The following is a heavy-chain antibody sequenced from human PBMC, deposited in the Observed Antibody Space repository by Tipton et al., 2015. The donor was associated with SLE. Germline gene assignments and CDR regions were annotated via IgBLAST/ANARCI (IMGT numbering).Heavy chain of an antibody. Sequence: SLRLSCAVSGGSISSSNWWSWVRQPPGKGLEWIGEIYHSGSTNYNPSLKSRVTISVDKSKNQFSLKLGSVTAADTAVYYCAGEVGAARPFDLWGRGTLVTASS. CDR3: AGEVGAARPFDL. CDR2: IYHSGST. V-gene: IGHV4-4*02. CDR1: GGSISSSNW. J-gene: IGHJ2*01. D-gene: IGHD6-6*01.